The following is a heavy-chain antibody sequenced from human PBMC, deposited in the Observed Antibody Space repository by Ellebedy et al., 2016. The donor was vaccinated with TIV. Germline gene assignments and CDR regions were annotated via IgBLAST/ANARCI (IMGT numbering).Heavy chain of an antibody. D-gene: IGHD3-22*01. V-gene: IGHV3-72*01. CDR2: TRNKANSYTT. CDR1: GFTFSDHY. J-gene: IGHJ4*02. Sequence: GGSLRLSCAASGFTFSDHYMDWVRQAPGKGLEWVGRTRNKANSYTTEYAASVKGRFTISRDDSKNSLYLQMNSLKTEDTAVYYCARDGDSSGYVDYWGQGTLVTVSS. CDR3: ARDGDSSGYVDY.